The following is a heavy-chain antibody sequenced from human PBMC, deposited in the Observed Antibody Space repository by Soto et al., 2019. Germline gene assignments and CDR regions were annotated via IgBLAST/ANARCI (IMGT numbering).Heavy chain of an antibody. CDR3: ARQAVVAASPRWFDP. V-gene: IGHV5-51*01. CDR2: IYPGDSDT. D-gene: IGHD2-15*01. Sequence: GESLKISCKGSGYSFTTYWIGWVRQMPGKGLEWMGIIYPGDSDTRYSPSFQGQATISADKSISTAYLQWSSLKASDTAMYYCARQAVVAASPRWFDPWGQGTLVTVSS. CDR1: GYSFTTYW. J-gene: IGHJ5*02.